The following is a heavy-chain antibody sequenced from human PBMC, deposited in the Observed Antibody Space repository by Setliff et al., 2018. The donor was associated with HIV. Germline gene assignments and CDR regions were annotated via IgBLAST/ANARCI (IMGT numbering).Heavy chain of an antibody. J-gene: IGHJ4*02. CDR1: GGSISSYY. D-gene: IGHD3-22*01. V-gene: IGHV4-59*01. CDR3: ARVVPAKNYYDSSPYFDY. CDR2: IYYSGST. Sequence: PSETLSLTCTVSGGSISSYYWSWIRKPPGKGLEWIGYIYYSGSTNYNPSLKSRVTISVDTSKNQFYLKLSFVAAAATAVYYCARVVPAKNYYDSSPYFDYWGQGTQVTVSS.